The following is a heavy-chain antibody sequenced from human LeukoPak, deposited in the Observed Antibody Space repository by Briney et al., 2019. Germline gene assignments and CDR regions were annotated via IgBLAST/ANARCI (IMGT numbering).Heavy chain of an antibody. CDR3: ATHADDYGDYYFDY. CDR1: GFTFSDYY. Sequence: GGSLRLSCAASGFTFSDYYMSWIRQAPGKGLEWVSYISSSGSTIYYADSVKGRFTISRDNAKNSLYLQMNSLRAEDTAVYYCATHADDYGDYYFDYWGQGTLVTVSS. D-gene: IGHD4-17*01. CDR2: ISSSGSTI. V-gene: IGHV3-11*01. J-gene: IGHJ4*02.